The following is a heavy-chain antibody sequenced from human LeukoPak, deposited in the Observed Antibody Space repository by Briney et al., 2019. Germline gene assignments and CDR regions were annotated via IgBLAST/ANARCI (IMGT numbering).Heavy chain of an antibody. CDR1: GFTFDDYA. Sequence: GGSLRLSCAASGFTFDDYAMHWVRQAPGKSLEWVSVITLDGGTAYYADSVKGRFTISRDNVKNVLYLQMNSLRPEDTALYYCAKDLSSAITSALVLDVWGQGTTV. J-gene: IGHJ6*02. CDR3: AKDLSSAITSALVLDV. V-gene: IGHV3-43D*03. CDR2: ITLDGGTA. D-gene: IGHD3-22*01.